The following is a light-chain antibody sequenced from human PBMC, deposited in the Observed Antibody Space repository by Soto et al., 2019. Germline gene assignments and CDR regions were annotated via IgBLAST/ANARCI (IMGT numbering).Light chain of an antibody. CDR3: RSYDSSLSGSV. Sequence: QSVLTQPPSVSGAPGQRVTISCTGSNSNIGATYDVHWYQHLPGTAPKLLIYNNSNRPSGVPDRFSGSKSGTSASLAITGLQADDEADYYCRSYDSSLSGSVFGTGTKVTVL. CDR2: NNS. CDR1: NSNIGATYD. J-gene: IGLJ1*01. V-gene: IGLV1-40*01.